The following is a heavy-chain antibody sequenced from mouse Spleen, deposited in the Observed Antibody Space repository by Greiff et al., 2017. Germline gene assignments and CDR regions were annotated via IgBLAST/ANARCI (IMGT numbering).Heavy chain of an antibody. Sequence: EVNVVESGGGLVKPGGSLKLSCAASGFTFSDYGMHWVRQAPEKGLEWVAYISSGSSTIYYADTVKGRFTISRDNAKNTLFLQMTSLRSEDTAMYYCTRNYRYWYFDVWGAGTTVTVSS. D-gene: IGHD2-1*01. CDR1: GFTFSDYG. CDR3: TRNYRYWYFDV. CDR2: ISSGSSTI. J-gene: IGHJ1*01. V-gene: IGHV5-17*01.